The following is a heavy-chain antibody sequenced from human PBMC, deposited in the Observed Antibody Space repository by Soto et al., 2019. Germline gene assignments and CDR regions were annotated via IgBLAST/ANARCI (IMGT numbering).Heavy chain of an antibody. CDR3: ARTPWDGYTGYYFDY. J-gene: IGHJ4*02. CDR1: SGSISSTIYS. CDR2: IFYSGST. V-gene: IGHV4-39*07. D-gene: IGHD5-18*01. Sequence: SETLSLTCTVSSGSISSTIYSWDWIRQPPGKGLEWIGSIFYSGSTYYNPSLKSRVTISVDTSKNQFSLKLSSVTAADTAVYSCARTPWDGYTGYYFDYWGQGTLVTVSS.